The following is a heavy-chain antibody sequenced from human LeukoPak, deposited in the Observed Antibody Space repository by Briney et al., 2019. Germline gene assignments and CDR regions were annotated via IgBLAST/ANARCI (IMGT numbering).Heavy chain of an antibody. CDR1: GGSFSGYY. D-gene: IGHD5-12*01. CDR2: INHSGST. Sequence: SETLSLTCAVYGGSFSGYYWSWIRQPPGKGLEWIGEINHSGSTNYNPSLKSRVTISVDTSKNQFSLKLSSATAADTAVYYCARLGYSGYDWGYYYYMDVWGKGTTVTISS. V-gene: IGHV4-34*01. J-gene: IGHJ6*03. CDR3: ARLGYSGYDWGYYYYMDV.